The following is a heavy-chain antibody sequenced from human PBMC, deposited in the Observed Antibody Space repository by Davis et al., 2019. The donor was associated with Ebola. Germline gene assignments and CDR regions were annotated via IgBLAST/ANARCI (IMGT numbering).Heavy chain of an antibody. CDR1: GGTFSSYT. Sequence: ASVKVSCKASGGTFSSYTISWVRQAPGQGLEWMGRINPNSGGTNYAQKFQGRVTMTRDTSTSTVYMELSSLRSEDTAVYYCAREALIVVVPAAKDYYYYGMDVWGKGTTVTVSS. J-gene: IGHJ6*04. CDR2: INPNSGGT. V-gene: IGHV1-2*06. D-gene: IGHD2-2*01. CDR3: AREALIVVVPAAKDYYYYGMDV.